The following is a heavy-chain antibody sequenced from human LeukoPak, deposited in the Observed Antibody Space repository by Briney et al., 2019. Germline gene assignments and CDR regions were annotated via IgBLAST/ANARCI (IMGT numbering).Heavy chain of an antibody. CDR2: ISGSGVST. D-gene: IGHD3-3*01. CDR1: GFTFSNYA. CDR3: AKEEWLLAVYFDY. Sequence: GGSLRLSCAASGFTFSNYAMSWVRQAPGKGLEWVSTISGSGVSTYYADSVKGQFTISRDNSKNTLYLQMNSLRAEDAAVYYCAKEEWLLAVYFDYWGQGTLVTVSS. V-gene: IGHV3-23*01. J-gene: IGHJ4*02.